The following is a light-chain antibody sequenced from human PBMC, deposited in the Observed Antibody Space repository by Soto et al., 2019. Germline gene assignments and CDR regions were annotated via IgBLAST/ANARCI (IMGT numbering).Light chain of an antibody. V-gene: IGKV3-20*01. CDR2: GAS. J-gene: IGKJ1*01. CDR3: HQYGVSPRT. Sequence: EIVLTQSPGTLSLSPGERVTLSCRASHGVDNYLAWYQHKPVQAPRLLIYGASSRAAGVPDRFSGSGFGTDFTLTISKLEPDDFAMYYCHQYGVSPRTFGQGTKVEIK. CDR1: HGVDNY.